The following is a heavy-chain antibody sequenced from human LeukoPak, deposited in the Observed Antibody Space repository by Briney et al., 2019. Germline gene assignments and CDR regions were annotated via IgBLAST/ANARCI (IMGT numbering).Heavy chain of an antibody. CDR1: GGSISSYY. Sequence: SETLSLTCTVSGGSISSYYWSWIRQPAGKGLEWIGRIYTNGSTNYNPSLKSRVTMSVDTSKNQFSLKLTSVAAADTAVYYCARHYSGWYNFFDFWGQGTLVTVSS. J-gene: IGHJ4*02. V-gene: IGHV4-4*07. D-gene: IGHD6-19*01. CDR3: ARHYSGWYNFFDF. CDR2: IYTNGST.